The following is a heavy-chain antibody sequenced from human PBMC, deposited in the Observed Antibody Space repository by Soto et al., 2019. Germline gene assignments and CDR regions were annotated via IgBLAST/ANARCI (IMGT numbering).Heavy chain of an antibody. CDR2: IYYSGKT. CDR1: GGSFSSDPYY. J-gene: IGHJ4*02. D-gene: IGHD3-3*01. CDR3: ARDGGYYFDY. V-gene: IGHV4-31*02. Sequence: SETLSLTCTVPGGSFSSDPYYWSWVRQHPGKGLEWIGYIYYSGKTYYNPSLKSRVTMSVDTSKNQFSLKLNSVTAADTAVYFCARDGGYYFDYWGQGILVTVSS.